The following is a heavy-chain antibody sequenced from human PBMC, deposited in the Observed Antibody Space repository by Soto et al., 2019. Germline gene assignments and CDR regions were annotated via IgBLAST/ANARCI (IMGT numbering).Heavy chain of an antibody. V-gene: IGHV4-4*07. CDR2: IYNSGST. J-gene: IGHJ6*02. CDR1: GGSFSSYY. Sequence: PSEPLSLTCTVSGGSFSSYYWSWIRQPAGKGLEWIYTIYNSGSTKYTPYIKSRVTMSVDTSNNQLSLKLSSVTAADTAVYYCARVRIAALTGAYGMDXWGQGTTVTVS. CDR3: ARVRIAALTGAYGMDX. D-gene: IGHD6-6*01.